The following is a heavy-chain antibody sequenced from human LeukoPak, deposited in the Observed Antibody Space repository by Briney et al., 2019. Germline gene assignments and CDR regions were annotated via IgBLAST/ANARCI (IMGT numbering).Heavy chain of an antibody. CDR1: GGSISSGSYY. V-gene: IGHV4-31*03. CDR3: ARDQEGFDY. J-gene: IGHJ4*02. CDR2: IHYSGST. Sequence: SETLSLTCIVSGGSISSGSYYWSWIRQHPGKGLEWIGYIHYSGSTYYNPSLKSRVTISIDTSKSHFSLKLSSVTAADTAVYYCARDQEGFDYWGQGTLVTVSS.